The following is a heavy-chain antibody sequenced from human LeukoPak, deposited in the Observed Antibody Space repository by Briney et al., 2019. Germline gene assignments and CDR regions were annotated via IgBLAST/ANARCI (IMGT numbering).Heavy chain of an antibody. CDR2: IYSGGST. Sequence: GSLRLSFSASWFTRRSNYINLVRQAPGKGLEGVSVIYSGGSTYYADSVKGRFTISRHNSKNTLYLQMNSLRAEDTAVYYCASLYSSGWYNFDYWGQGTLVTVSS. CDR1: WFTRRSNY. J-gene: IGHJ4*02. D-gene: IGHD6-19*01. CDR3: ASLYSSGWYNFDY. V-gene: IGHV3-53*04.